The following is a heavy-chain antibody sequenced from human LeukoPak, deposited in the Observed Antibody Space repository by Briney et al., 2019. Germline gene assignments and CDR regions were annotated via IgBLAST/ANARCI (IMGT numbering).Heavy chain of an antibody. Sequence: TGGSLRLSCAASGFTFSSYAMSWVRQAPGKGLEWVSAISGSGGSTYYADSVKGRFTISRDNSKNTLYLQMNSLRAEDTAVYYCAKGGYDFWSGYRRSYYYYMDVWGKGTTVTVSS. CDR3: AKGGYDFWSGYRRSYYYYMDV. CDR2: ISGSGGST. V-gene: IGHV3-23*01. CDR1: GFTFSSYA. J-gene: IGHJ6*03. D-gene: IGHD3-3*01.